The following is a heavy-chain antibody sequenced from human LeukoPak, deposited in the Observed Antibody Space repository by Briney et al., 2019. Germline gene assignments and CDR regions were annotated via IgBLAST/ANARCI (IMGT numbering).Heavy chain of an antibody. CDR3: ARSINYDDSGYMLGRPFDI. D-gene: IGHD3-22*01. CDR1: GGSISGSVYY. V-gene: IGHV4-39*01. J-gene: IGHJ3*02. Sequence: SETLSLTCSVSGGSISGSVYYWGWIRQPPVKGLEWIGSIYYSGSTSYNPSLRSRVAISLGTSKKEFSLRLSSVTAADTAVYYCARSINYDDSGYMLGRPFDIWGQGTMVTVSS. CDR2: IYYSGST.